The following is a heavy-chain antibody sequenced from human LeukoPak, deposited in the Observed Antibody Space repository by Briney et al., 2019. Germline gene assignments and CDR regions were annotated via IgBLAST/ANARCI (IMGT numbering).Heavy chain of an antibody. CDR3: GRPGNLEPRTFHN. Sequence: SETLSLTCTVSGGSISSSSYYWGWIRQPPGKGLEWIGSIYYSGSTYYNPSLKRRVTISVDTSKNQFSLKLSSVTAADTAVYYCGRPGNLEPRTFHNWGQGTLVTVSS. J-gene: IGHJ4*02. CDR2: IYYSGST. D-gene: IGHD1-14*01. V-gene: IGHV4-39*01. CDR1: GGSISSSSYY.